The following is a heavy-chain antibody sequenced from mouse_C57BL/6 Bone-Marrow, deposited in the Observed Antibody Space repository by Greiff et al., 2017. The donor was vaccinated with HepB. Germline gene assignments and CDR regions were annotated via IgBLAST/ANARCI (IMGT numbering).Heavy chain of an antibody. J-gene: IGHJ2*01. CDR1: GYTFTSYW. CDR3: ARAAYYSNLFDY. CDR2: IDPNSGGT. V-gene: IGHV1-72*01. D-gene: IGHD2-5*01. Sequence: QVQLKQPGAELVKPGASVKLSCKASGYTFTSYWMHWVKQRPGRGLEWIGRIDPNSGGTKYNEKFKSKATLTVDKPSSTAYMQLSSLTSEDSAVYYCARAAYYSNLFDYWGQGTTLTVSS.